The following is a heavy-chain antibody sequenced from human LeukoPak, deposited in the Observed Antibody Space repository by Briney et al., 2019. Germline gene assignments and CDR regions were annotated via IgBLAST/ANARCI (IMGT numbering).Heavy chain of an antibody. CDR3: AKDWIQFNRVFDCFDS. Sequence: GGSLRLSCATSGFPFETNAMSWVRQAPGKGLEWVATIGNTETFYADSVTGRFTISRDNSKNTVNLQMNRLRVGDTAIYYCAKDWIQFNRVFDCFDSWGQGTLVTVSS. CDR1: GFPFETNA. D-gene: IGHD5-18*01. CDR2: IGNTET. J-gene: IGHJ4*02. V-gene: IGHV3-23*01.